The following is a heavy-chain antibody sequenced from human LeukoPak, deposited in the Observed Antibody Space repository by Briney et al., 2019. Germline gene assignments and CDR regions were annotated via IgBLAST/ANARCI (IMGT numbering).Heavy chain of an antibody. CDR1: GDSISIYY. D-gene: IGHD6-13*01. CDR2: IYYSGYT. J-gene: IGHJ1*01. Sequence: SETLSLTCSVSGDSISIYYWSWIRQPPGKGLEWIGYIYYSGYTNYNPSLKSRVTISIDTSKNQFSLKLTSVTAADTAVYYCASHFLYSSSLITPYFQHWGQGTLVTVSS. V-gene: IGHV4-59*08. CDR3: ASHFLYSSSLITPYFQH.